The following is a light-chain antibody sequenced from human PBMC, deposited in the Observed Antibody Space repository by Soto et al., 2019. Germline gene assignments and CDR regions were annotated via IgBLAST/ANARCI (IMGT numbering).Light chain of an antibody. J-gene: IGLJ1*01. CDR1: SSDIGAYDY. CDR2: EVN. V-gene: IGLV2-14*01. CDR3: FSFTTTNTHV. Sequence: QSALTQPASLSGSPGQSITISFTGTSSDIGAYDYVSWFQQHPGNAPKLMISEVNNRPSGVSNRFSGSKSGNTADMTISWIQVEDEAEYFCFSFTTTNTHVFGTGTKVTVL.